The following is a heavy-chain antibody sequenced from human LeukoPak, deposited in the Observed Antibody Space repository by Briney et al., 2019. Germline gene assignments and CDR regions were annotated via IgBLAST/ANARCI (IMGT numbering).Heavy chain of an antibody. CDR1: GFTFSSYS. D-gene: IGHD5-18*01. J-gene: IGHJ6*03. Sequence: QTGGSLRLSCAASGFTFSSYSMNWVRQAPGKGLEWVAFIRYDGSNKYYADSVKGRFTISRDNSKNTLYLQMNSLRAEDTAVYYCAKVGDTAMGYYYYMDVWGKGTTVTISS. V-gene: IGHV3-30*02. CDR3: AKVGDTAMGYYYYMDV. CDR2: IRYDGSNK.